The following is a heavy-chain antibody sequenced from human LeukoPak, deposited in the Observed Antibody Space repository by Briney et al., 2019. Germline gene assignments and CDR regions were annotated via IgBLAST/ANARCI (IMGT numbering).Heavy chain of an antibody. CDR1: GFTFSSYG. CDR2: ISYDGSNK. J-gene: IGHJ4*02. D-gene: IGHD3-22*01. CDR3: AKGQSMIVVVISVFDY. V-gene: IGHV3-30*18. Sequence: GGSLRLSCAASGFTFSSYGMHWVRQAPGKGLEWVAVISYDGSNKYYANSVKGRFTISRDNSKNTLYLQMNSLRAEDTAVYYCAKGQSMIVVVISVFDYWGQGTLVTVSS.